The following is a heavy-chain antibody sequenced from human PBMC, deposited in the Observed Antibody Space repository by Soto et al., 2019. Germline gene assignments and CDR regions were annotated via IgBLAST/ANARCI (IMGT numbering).Heavy chain of an antibody. J-gene: IGHJ3*02. V-gene: IGHV4-34*01. CDR2: MSHSGGT. Sequence: QVQLQQWGAGLLKPSETLSLTCAVYGGSVSSGSYYWSWIRQPPGKGLEWIGEMSHSGGTHFNPSLKSRVTISVDTSKNQFSLKMSFVTAADPALYYCARVARGTATTVVEAFDIWGPGTMVTVSS. CDR1: GGSVSSGSYY. CDR3: ARVARGTATTVVEAFDI. D-gene: IGHD1-1*01.